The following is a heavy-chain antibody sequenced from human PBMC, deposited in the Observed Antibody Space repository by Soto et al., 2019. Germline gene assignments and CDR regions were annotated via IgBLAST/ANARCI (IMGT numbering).Heavy chain of an antibody. Sequence: PSETLSLTCAVYGGSFSGYYWSWIRQPPGKGLEWIGEINHSGSTNYNASLKSRVTISVDTSKNQFSLKLSSVTAADTAVYYCARDRHYSGGYYYGMDVWGQGTTVTVSS. CDR2: INHSGST. CDR1: GGSFSGYY. J-gene: IGHJ6*02. D-gene: IGHD5-12*01. CDR3: ARDRHYSGGYYYGMDV. V-gene: IGHV4-34*01.